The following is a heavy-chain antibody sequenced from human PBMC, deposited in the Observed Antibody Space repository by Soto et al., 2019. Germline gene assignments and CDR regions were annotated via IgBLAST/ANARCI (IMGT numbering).Heavy chain of an antibody. CDR1: GYSFTSYW. Sequence: PGESLKISCKGSGYSFTSYWISWVRQMPGKGLEWMGRIDPSDSYTNYSPSFQGHVTISADKSISAAYLQWSSLKASDTAMYYCARHPNGDYDVMDVWGQGTTVTVSS. J-gene: IGHJ6*02. CDR3: ARHPNGDYDVMDV. V-gene: IGHV5-10-1*01. D-gene: IGHD4-17*01. CDR2: IDPSDSYT.